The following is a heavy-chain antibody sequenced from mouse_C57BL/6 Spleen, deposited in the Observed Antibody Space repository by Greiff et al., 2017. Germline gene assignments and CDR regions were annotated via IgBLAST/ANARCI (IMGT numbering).Heavy chain of an antibody. D-gene: IGHD1-1*01. CDR3: TSNYGEGTAMDY. Sequence: KLVESGEGLVKPGGSPKLSCAASGFTFSSYAMSWVRQTPEKRLEWVAYISSGGDYIYYADTVKGRFTISRDNARNTLYLQMSSLKSEDTAMYYCTSNYGEGTAMDYWGQGTSVTVSS. V-gene: IGHV5-9-1*02. J-gene: IGHJ4*01. CDR1: GFTFSSYA. CDR2: ISSGGDYI.